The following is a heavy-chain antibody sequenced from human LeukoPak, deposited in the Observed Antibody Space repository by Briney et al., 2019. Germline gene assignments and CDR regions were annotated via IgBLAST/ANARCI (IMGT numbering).Heavy chain of an antibody. CDR1: GYTFTSYD. CDR3: ARAGVVEMATIGFDY. CDR2: INAGNGQT. J-gene: IGHJ4*02. V-gene: IGHV1-3*01. Sequence: EASVKVSCKASGYTFTSYDINWVRQAPGQRLEWMGWINAGNGQTKYSRKFQRRVTITRDTSASTAYMELSSLRSEDTAVYYCARAGVVEMATIGFDYWGQGTLVTVSS. D-gene: IGHD5-24*01.